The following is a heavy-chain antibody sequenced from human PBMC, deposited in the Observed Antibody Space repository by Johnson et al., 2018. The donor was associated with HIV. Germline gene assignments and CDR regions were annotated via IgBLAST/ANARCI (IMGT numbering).Heavy chain of an antibody. CDR3: AKDTAMLRSSAAFDI. CDR2: IKQDGSEK. J-gene: IGHJ3*02. Sequence: VQLVESGGGLVQPGGSLRLSCAASGFTFSSYWMSWVRQAPGKGLEWVANIKQDGSEKYYVDSVKGRFTISRDNAKNSLYLQMNSLRAEDTAVYYCAKDTAMLRSSAAFDIWGQGTMVTVSS. V-gene: IGHV3-7*04. CDR1: GFTFSSYW. D-gene: IGHD5-18*01.